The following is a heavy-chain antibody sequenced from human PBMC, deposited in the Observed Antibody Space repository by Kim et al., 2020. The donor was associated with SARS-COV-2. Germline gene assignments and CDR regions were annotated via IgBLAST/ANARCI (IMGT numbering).Heavy chain of an antibody. J-gene: IGHJ5*02. CDR2: FDPEDAET. CDR3: ATGPVITMRPNDWFDP. Sequence: ASVKVFCKVSGYTLIELSMHWVRQAPGKGLEWMGGFDPEDAETIYAQKFQGRVTMTEDTSTDTAYMELSSLRSEDTAVYYCATGPVITMRPNDWFDPWGQGTLVSVSS. V-gene: IGHV1-24*01. CDR1: GYTLIELS. D-gene: IGHD3-22*01.